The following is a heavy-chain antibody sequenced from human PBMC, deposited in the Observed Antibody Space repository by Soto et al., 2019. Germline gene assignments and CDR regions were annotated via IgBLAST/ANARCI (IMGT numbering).Heavy chain of an antibody. D-gene: IGHD3-10*01. CDR3: ARDGFGELLSSYYYGMDV. CDR1: GGSISSYY. V-gene: IGHV4-59*01. Sequence: SETLSLTCTVSGGSISSYYWSLIRQPQGKGLEWIGYIYYSGSTNYNPSLKSRVTISVDTSKNQFSLKLSSVTAADTAVYYCARDGFGELLSSYYYGMDVWGQGTTVTVSS. J-gene: IGHJ6*02. CDR2: IYYSGST.